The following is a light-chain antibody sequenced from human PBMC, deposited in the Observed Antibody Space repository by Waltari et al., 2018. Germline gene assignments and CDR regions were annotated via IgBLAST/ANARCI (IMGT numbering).Light chain of an antibody. J-gene: IGLJ1*01. V-gene: IGLV2-8*01. CDR1: NSDVDAYNY. CDR2: EVT. Sequence: QSVLTQPPSATGSPGQSVTISCTGTNSDVDAYNYVSWYQQPPGKVPKRLIYEVTKRPSGVPDRFSGSKSGNTASLTVSGLQADDEADYYCSSYAHNNHFVFGTGTKVTVL. CDR3: SSYAHNNHFV.